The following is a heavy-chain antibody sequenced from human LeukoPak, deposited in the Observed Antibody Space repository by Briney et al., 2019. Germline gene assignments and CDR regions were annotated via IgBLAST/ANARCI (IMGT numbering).Heavy chain of an antibody. CDR3: ARDPIVAAAGTRYFDL. V-gene: IGHV1-46*01. Sequence: GASVKVSCKASGATFTSYYMHWVRQAPGQGLEWMGIINPSGGSTSYAQKFQGRVTMTRDTSTSTVYMELSSLRSEDTAVYYCARDPIVAAAGTRYFDLWGRGTLVTVSS. CDR2: INPSGGST. J-gene: IGHJ2*01. CDR1: GATFTSYY. D-gene: IGHD6-13*01.